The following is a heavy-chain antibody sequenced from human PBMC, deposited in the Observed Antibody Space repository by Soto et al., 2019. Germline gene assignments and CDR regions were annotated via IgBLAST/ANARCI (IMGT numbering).Heavy chain of an antibody. CDR1: GGSISSYY. CDR3: ARDTLKNYVWGSYRPWFDP. Sequence: NPSETLSLTCTVSGGSISSYYWSWIRQPAGMGLEWIGRIYTSGSTNYNPSLKSRVTMSVDTSKNQFSLKLSSVTAADTAVYYCARDTLKNYVWGSYRPWFDPWGQGTLVTVSS. CDR2: IYTSGST. D-gene: IGHD3-16*02. V-gene: IGHV4-4*07. J-gene: IGHJ5*02.